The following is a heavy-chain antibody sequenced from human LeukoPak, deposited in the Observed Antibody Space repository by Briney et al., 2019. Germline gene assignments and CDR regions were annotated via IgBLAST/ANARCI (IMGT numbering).Heavy chain of an antibody. Sequence: ASVKVSCKASGYTFTDYDINWVRQAPGQGLEWMGWINPNSGGTNYAQKFQGRVTMTRDTSISTAYMELSRLRSGDTAVYYCAKDYPGRGLDYYYYMDVWGKGTTVTVSS. D-gene: IGHD3-16*01. CDR2: INPNSGGT. CDR1: GYTFTDYD. CDR3: AKDYPGRGLDYYYYMDV. V-gene: IGHV1-2*02. J-gene: IGHJ6*03.